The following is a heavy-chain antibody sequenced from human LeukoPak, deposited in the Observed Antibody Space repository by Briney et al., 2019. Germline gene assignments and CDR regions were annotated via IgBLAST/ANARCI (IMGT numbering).Heavy chain of an antibody. V-gene: IGHV3-23*01. CDR2: ISGSGGST. Sequence: GGSLRLSCAASGFTFSSYAMSWVRQAPGKGLEWVSAISGSGGSTYYADSVKGRFTISRDNAKNSLYLQMNSLRAEDTAVYYCAKAMLGYCSGGSCYDYDYWGQGTLVTVSS. J-gene: IGHJ4*02. D-gene: IGHD2-15*01. CDR3: AKAMLGYCSGGSCYDYDY. CDR1: GFTFSSYA.